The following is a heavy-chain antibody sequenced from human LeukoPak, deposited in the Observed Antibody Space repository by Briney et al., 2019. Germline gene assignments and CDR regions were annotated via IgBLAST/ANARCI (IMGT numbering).Heavy chain of an antibody. Sequence: GRSLRLSCAASGFTFSSYGMHWVRQAPGKGREWVAVIWYDGSNKYYADSVKGRFTISRDNSKNTLYLQMNSLRAEDTAVYYCARGAMVRGALYYYYGMDVWGQGTTVTVSS. J-gene: IGHJ6*02. D-gene: IGHD3-10*01. CDR2: IWYDGSNK. CDR1: GFTFSSYG. V-gene: IGHV3-33*01. CDR3: ARGAMVRGALYYYYGMDV.